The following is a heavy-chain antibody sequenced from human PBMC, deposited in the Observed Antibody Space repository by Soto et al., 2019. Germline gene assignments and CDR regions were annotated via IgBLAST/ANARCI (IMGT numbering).Heavy chain of an antibody. CDR2: LNPNTDKT. CDR1: GYTFSNYD. J-gene: IGHJ3*02. D-gene: IGHD5-12*01. Sequence: ASVKVSCKASGYTFSNYDINWVRQATGQGVEWIGWLNPNTDKTGSAQKFQGRVTMTRNTSISTAYLELSGLRSDDTAVYYCARGIKGLPPSAFDIWGQGTRVTVSS. V-gene: IGHV1-8*01. CDR3: ARGIKGLPPSAFDI.